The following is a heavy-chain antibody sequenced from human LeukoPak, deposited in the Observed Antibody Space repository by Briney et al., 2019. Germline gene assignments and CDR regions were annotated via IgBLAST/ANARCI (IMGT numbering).Heavy chain of an antibody. V-gene: IGHV3-64*04. CDR3: AREGIAVAGLFDY. CDR1: GFTFSSYA. J-gene: IGHJ4*02. Sequence: GGSLRLSCSASGFTFSSYAMHWVRQAPGKGLEYVSAISSNGGSTYYADSVKGRFTISRDNSKNTLYLQVNSLRAEDTAVYYCAREGIAVAGLFDYWGQGTLVTVSS. CDR2: ISSNGGST. D-gene: IGHD6-19*01.